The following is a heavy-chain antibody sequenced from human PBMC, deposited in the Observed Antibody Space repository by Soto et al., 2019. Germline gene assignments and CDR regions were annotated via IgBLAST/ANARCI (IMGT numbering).Heavy chain of an antibody. CDR2: IDPSDSYT. V-gene: IGHV5-10-1*01. D-gene: IGHD5-18*01. Sequence: PGESLEISCKGSGYSFTSYWISWVRQMPGKGLEWMGRIDPSDSYTNYSPSFQGHVTISADKSISTAYLQWSSLKASDTAMYYCARPGYSYGAFFYSMDVWGQGTTVTSP. J-gene: IGHJ6*02. CDR1: GYSFTSYW. CDR3: ARPGYSYGAFFYSMDV.